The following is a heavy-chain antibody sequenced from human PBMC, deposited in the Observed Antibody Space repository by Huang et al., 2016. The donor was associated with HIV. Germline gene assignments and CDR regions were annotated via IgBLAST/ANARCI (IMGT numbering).Heavy chain of an antibody. CDR3: ARGRGDARGFLGLDF. CDR1: GGSFSGPN. Sequence: QVQLHQWGAGLLKPSETLSLTCAVYGGSFSGPNWPWIRQTPGQGREWIGEINHSGRTNESPSRKRRVTISLDTSRNQFSLRLRAVTAADTAVYYCARGRGDARGFLGLDFWGQGTLVTVSS. D-gene: IGHD3-16*01. V-gene: IGHV4-34*01. J-gene: IGHJ4*02. CDR2: INHSGRT.